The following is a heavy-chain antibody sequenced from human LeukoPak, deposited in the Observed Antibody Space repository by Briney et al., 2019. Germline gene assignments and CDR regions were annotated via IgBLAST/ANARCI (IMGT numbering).Heavy chain of an antibody. D-gene: IGHD1-1*01. V-gene: IGHV4-59*01. CDR1: GGSISSYY. CDR3: ARSRGTLDRLDQ. CDR2: IYYSGST. Sequence: PSETLSLTCTVSGGSISSYYWSWIRQPPGKGLEWIGYIYYSGSTNYNPSLKSRVTISVDTSKNQISLKLSSVTAADTAVYYCARSRGTLDRLDQWGQGTLVTVSS. J-gene: IGHJ4*02.